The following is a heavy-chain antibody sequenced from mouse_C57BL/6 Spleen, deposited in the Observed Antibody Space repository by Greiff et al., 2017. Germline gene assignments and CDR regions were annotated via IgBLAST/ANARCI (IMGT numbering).Heavy chain of an antibody. CDR1: GFTFSDYG. CDR2: ISSGSSTI. Sequence: EVMLVESGGGLVKPGGSLKLSCAASGFTFSDYGMHWVRQAPEKGLEWVAYISSGSSTIYYADTVKGRFTISRDNAKNTLFLQMTSLRSEDTAMYYCASRYGNYAMDYWGQGTSETVSS. J-gene: IGHJ4*01. V-gene: IGHV5-17*01. D-gene: IGHD2-10*02. CDR3: ASRYGNYAMDY.